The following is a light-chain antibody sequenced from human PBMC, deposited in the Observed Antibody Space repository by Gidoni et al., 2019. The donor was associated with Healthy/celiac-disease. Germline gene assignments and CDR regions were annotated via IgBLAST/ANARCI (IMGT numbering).Light chain of an antibody. V-gene: IGKV4-1*01. CDR3: QQYYSTPLT. CDR1: QSVLYSSNNKNY. Sequence: DIVMTQSQDSLAVSLGERATINCKSSQSVLYSSNNKNYLAWYQQKPGHPPKLLIYCASTRESGVPDRFSGSWSGTDFTLTISSLQAEDVAVYYCQQYYSTPLTFGGGTKVEIK. CDR2: CAS. J-gene: IGKJ4*01.